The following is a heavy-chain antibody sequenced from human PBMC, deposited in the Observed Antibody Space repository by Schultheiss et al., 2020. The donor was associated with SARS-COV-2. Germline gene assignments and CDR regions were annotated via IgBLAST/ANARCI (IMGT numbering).Heavy chain of an antibody. CDR1: GGSISSGGYY. J-gene: IGHJ4*02. Sequence: SETLSLTCTVSGGSISSGGYYWSWIRQPPGKGLEWIGYIYYSGSTNYNPSLKSRVTISVDTSKNQFSLKLSSVTAADTAVYYCAREAASHYDSSGVDYWGQGTLVTVSS. CDR2: IYYSGST. V-gene: IGHV4-61*08. CDR3: AREAASHYDSSGVDY. D-gene: IGHD3-22*01.